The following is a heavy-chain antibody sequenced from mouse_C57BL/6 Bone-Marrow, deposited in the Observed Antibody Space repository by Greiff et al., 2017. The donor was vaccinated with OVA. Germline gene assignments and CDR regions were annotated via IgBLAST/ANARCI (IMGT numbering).Heavy chain of an antibody. CDR3: ASSSLLLRWGFAY. Sequence: QVQLQQPGAELVKPGASVKLSCKASGYTFTSYWMHWVKQRPGQGLEWIGMIHPNSGSTNYNEKFKSKATLTVDKSSSTAYMQLSSLTSEDSAVYYCASSSLLLRWGFAYWGQGTLVTVSA. CDR2: IHPNSGST. D-gene: IGHD1-1*01. J-gene: IGHJ3*01. CDR1: GYTFTSYW. V-gene: IGHV1-64*01.